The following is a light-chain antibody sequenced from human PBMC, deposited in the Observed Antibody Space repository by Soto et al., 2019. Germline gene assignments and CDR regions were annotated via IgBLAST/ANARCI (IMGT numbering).Light chain of an antibody. J-gene: IGKJ5*01. CDR1: QSVSNS. CDR3: KQRSNWPPIT. Sequence: EIVLTQSPATLSLSPGERATLSCRASQSVSNSLAWYQHKPGQAPRLLIYDASNRAPGIPARFSGSGSATDFTLTISSLEPEDSAVYYCKQRSNWPPITFGQGTRLEIK. V-gene: IGKV3-11*01. CDR2: DAS.